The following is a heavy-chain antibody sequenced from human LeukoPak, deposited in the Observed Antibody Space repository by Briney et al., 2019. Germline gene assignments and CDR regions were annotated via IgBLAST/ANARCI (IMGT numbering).Heavy chain of an antibody. Sequence: SETLSLTCTVSGGSISSSSYYWGWIRQPPGKGLEWIGSIYYSGSTYYNPSLKSRVTISVDTSKNQFSLKLSSVTAADTAVYYCARHPSQWLERFDPWGQGTLVTVSS. J-gene: IGHJ5*02. CDR1: GGSISSSSYY. CDR3: ARHPSQWLERFDP. CDR2: IYYSGST. V-gene: IGHV4-39*01. D-gene: IGHD6-19*01.